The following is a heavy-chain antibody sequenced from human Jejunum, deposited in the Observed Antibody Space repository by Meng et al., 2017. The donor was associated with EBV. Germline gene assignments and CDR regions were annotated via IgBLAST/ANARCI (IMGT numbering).Heavy chain of an antibody. CDR1: GYTFTNYA. D-gene: IGHD1-26*01. CDR2: NNTKTGNP. V-gene: IGHV7-4-1*02. CDR3: ARAVVGSTSLDY. J-gene: IGHJ4*02. Sequence: QVQLVQSGSEVREPGASVKISCSTSGYTFTNYAMNCVRQAPRQGLEWMAWNNTKTGNPAYAQGFTGRFVFSLDMSVTTIYLQISSLEAEDTAIYYCARAVVGSTSLDYWGQGTLVTVSS.